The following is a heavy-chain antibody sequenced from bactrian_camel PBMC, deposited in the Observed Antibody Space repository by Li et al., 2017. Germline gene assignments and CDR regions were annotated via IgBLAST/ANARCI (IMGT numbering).Heavy chain of an antibody. CDR2: IDKLDSRR. J-gene: IGHJ4*01. CDR3: AEGRGSRGEHCYSLNY. D-gene: IGHD6*01. V-gene: IGHV3S54*01. CDR1: GYDDSNLP. Sequence: HVQLVESGGDSVQAGGSPTLSCAASGYDDSNLPMGWFRQTRPGEEREGVAFIDKLDSRRGYAASVKGRFTISRDSAKNTVYLQMNNLQPEDTAMYYCAEGRGSRGEHCYSLNYWGQGTQVTVS.